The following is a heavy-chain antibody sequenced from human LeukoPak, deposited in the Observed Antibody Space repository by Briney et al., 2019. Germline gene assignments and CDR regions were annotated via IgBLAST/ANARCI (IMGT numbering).Heavy chain of an antibody. Sequence: NPSETLSLTCTVSGGSISSGSYYWSWIRQPAGKGLEWIGRIYTSGSTYYNPSLKSRVTISVDTSKNQFSLKLSSVTAADTAVYYCARQGIAAAGGDMDVWGKGTTVTVSS. J-gene: IGHJ6*03. CDR3: ARQGIAAAGGDMDV. CDR1: GGSISSGSYY. D-gene: IGHD6-13*01. V-gene: IGHV4-61*02. CDR2: IYTSGST.